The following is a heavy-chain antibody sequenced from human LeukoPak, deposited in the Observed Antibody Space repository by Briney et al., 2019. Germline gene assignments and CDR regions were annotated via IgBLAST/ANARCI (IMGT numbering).Heavy chain of an antibody. CDR2: VSHSGGNT. J-gene: IGHJ4*02. Sequence: PGGSLRLSCAASGFTFINYAMSWVRQAPGKGPEWVSTVSHSGGNTYHADSVKGRFTISRDNSKNTLYLQMDSLRAEDTAVYYCAKDSGGSAWPTYFDYWGQGSLVTVSS. D-gene: IGHD2-15*01. CDR1: GFTFINYA. V-gene: IGHV3-23*01. CDR3: AKDSGGSAWPTYFDY.